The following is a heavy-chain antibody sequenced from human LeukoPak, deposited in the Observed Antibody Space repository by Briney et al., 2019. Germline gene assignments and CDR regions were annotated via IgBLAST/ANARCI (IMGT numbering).Heavy chain of an antibody. J-gene: IGHJ4*02. CDR3: AREGSWQWLVPRPQNFDY. CDR1: GYTFTSYG. Sequence: ASVKVSCKASGYTFTSYGISWVRQAPGQGLEWMGWISAYNGNSNYAQKFQGRVTITSDTSASTAYMELSSLRSEDTAEYYCAREGSWQWLVPRPQNFDYWGQGTLVTVSS. V-gene: IGHV1-18*01. D-gene: IGHD6-19*01. CDR2: ISAYNGNS.